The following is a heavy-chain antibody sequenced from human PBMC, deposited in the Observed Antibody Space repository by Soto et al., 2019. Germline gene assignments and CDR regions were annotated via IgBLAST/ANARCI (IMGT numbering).Heavy chain of an antibody. Sequence: GASVKVSCKASGHTLTGYFMHWVRQAPGQGLEWMGWINPNSGVTSYAQNFQGRVTMTRDTSISTAYMEVTRLTSDDTAVYYCARDGGLGYDSTWYFDYWGQGTLVTVSS. CDR1: GHTLTGYF. J-gene: IGHJ4*02. CDR2: INPNSGVT. D-gene: IGHD6-13*01. CDR3: ARDGGLGYDSTWYFDY. V-gene: IGHV1-2*02.